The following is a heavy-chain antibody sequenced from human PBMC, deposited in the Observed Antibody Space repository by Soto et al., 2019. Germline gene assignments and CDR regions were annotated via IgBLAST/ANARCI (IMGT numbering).Heavy chain of an antibody. CDR2: IIPSDGTA. J-gene: IGHJ4*02. CDR1: GGTISSFP. Sequence: QVQLVQSGAEVKQPGSSVKVSCTTAGGTISSFPINWVRQAPGQGLEWMGGIIPSDGTAKYAEKFQGRVTITADASSSTAYMDLSSLRSEDTAVYYCARSFTKSRRGGVAFDYWGQGTLLTVSP. V-gene: IGHV1-69*01. D-gene: IGHD3-3*01. CDR3: ARSFTKSRRGGVAFDY.